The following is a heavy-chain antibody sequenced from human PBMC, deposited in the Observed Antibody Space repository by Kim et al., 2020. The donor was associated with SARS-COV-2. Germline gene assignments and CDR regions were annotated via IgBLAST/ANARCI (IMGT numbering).Heavy chain of an antibody. D-gene: IGHD2-2*01. J-gene: IGHJ4*02. CDR2: INHSGST. Sequence: SETLSLTCAVYGGSFSGYYWSWIRQPPGKGLEWIGEINHSGSTNYNPSLKSRVTISVDTSKNQFSLKLSSVTAADTAVYYCARDGPAARAVDYWGQGTL. CDR3: ARDGPAARAVDY. CDR1: GGSFSGYY. V-gene: IGHV4-34*01.